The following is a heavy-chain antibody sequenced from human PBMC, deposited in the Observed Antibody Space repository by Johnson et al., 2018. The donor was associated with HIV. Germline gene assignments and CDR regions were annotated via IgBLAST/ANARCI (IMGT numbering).Heavy chain of an antibody. CDR1: GFTFSSYG. D-gene: IGHD3-10*01. V-gene: IGHV3-30*02. Sequence: QVQLVESGGGVVQPGGSLRLSCAASGFTFSSYGMHWVRRTPGKGLEWVAFIRYDGSNKYYADSVKGRFTISRDNSKNTLYLQMNSLRAEDTAVYYCARTRHYYEAFDIWGQGTMVTVSS. CDR3: ARTRHYYEAFDI. CDR2: IRYDGSNK. J-gene: IGHJ3*02.